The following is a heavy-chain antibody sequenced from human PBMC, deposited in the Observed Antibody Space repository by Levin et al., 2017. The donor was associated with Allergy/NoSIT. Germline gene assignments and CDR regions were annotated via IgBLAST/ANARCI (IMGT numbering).Heavy chain of an antibody. J-gene: IGHJ5*02. Sequence: QTLSLTCTFSGFSLSTSGMCVRWIRQPPGKALEWLALIDWDDDKYYSTSLKTRLTISKDTSKNQVVLTMTNMDPVDTATYYCARIGSTSCYSENWFDPWGQGTLVTVSS. D-gene: IGHD2-2*02. V-gene: IGHV2-70*01. CDR3: ARIGSTSCYSENWFDP. CDR2: IDWDDDK. CDR1: GFSLSTSGMC.